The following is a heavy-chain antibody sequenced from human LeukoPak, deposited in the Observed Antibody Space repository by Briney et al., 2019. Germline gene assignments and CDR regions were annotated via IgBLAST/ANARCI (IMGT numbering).Heavy chain of an antibody. Sequence: GGSLRLSCAASGFTFSNYAMTWVRQAPGKGLEWVSLISGSGGDMRYADSVRGRFSISRDNSKNTLYLQMNSLRAEDTAVFYCAKLPSTGWYAGGNWFDPWGQGTLVTVS. CDR1: GFTFSNYA. V-gene: IGHV3-23*01. D-gene: IGHD6-19*01. CDR3: AKLPSTGWYAGGNWFDP. J-gene: IGHJ5*02. CDR2: ISGSGGDM.